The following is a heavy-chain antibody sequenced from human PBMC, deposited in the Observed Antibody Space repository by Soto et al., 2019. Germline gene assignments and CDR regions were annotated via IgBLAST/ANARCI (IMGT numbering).Heavy chain of an antibody. J-gene: IGHJ4*02. D-gene: IGHD1-7*01. CDR1: GGSITDYS. V-gene: IGHV4-4*07. Sequence: QVQLQESGPGRVKPSETLSLTCSVSGGSITDYSWNWIRQSAGKGLEWLGRISSTGTNQVNPSLQSRGTMSLDTSKNQFSLNLTSVTAADTAVYYCAWESGENWSYEAYWGQGTLVTVSS. CDR2: ISSTGTN. CDR3: AWESGENWSYEAY.